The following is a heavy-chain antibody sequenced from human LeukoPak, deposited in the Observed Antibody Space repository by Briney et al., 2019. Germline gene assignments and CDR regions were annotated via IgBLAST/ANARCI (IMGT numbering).Heavy chain of an antibody. V-gene: IGHV4-34*01. CDR3: ARDSCSSTSCRRKFDN. CDR2: INRSGSI. J-gene: IGHJ4*02. D-gene: IGHD2-2*01. CDR1: GGSSKGYY. Sequence: LETLPLTCAVYGGSSKGYYWSWIRQSPEKGLEWIGEINRSGSINYNPSLKSRVTISVDPSKNQISLRLRSVTAADSAAYYRARDSCSSTSCRRKFDNWGQGTLVTVSS.